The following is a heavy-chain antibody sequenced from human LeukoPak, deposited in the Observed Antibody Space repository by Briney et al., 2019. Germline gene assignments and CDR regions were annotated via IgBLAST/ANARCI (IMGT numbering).Heavy chain of an antibody. CDR1: GFTFSSYS. D-gene: IGHD2-21*02. J-gene: IGHJ4*02. CDR3: ARVQLAYCGGDCYRSLLDY. V-gene: IGHV3-48*04. CDR2: ISSSSTI. Sequence: GGSLRLSCAASGFTFSSYSMNWVRQAPGKGLEWVSYISSSSTIYYADSVKGRFTISRDNAKNSLYLQMNSLRAEDTAVYYCARVQLAYCGGDCYRSLLDYWGQGTLVTVSS.